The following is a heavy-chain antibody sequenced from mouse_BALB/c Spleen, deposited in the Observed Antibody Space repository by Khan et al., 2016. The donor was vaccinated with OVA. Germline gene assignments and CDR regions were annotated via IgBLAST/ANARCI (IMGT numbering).Heavy chain of an antibody. D-gene: IGHD1-1*01. V-gene: IGHV5-9-3*01. J-gene: IGHJ1*01. CDR2: ISTGDTYT. Sequence: EVQLQESGGGLVKSGGSLKLSCAASGFTFSTYAMSWVRQTPEKRLEWVATISTGDTYTYYPDSVKGRFTISRDNAKNTLYLQISSLRSEDTAMYYCARPPITTVVATSYWFFDVWGAGTTVTVST. CDR3: ARPPITTVVATSYWFFDV. CDR1: GFTFSTYA.